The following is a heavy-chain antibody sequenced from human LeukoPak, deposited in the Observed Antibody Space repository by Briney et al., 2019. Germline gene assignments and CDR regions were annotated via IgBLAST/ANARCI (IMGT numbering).Heavy chain of an antibody. CDR1: GGTFSSYA. Sequence: ASVKVSCKASGGTFSSYAISWVRQAPGQGLEWMGGIIPIFGTANYAQKFQGRVTITADESTSTAYMELSSLRSEDTAVYYCARDRDVMARGVNDYWGQGTLVTVSS. CDR2: IIPIFGTA. J-gene: IGHJ4*02. D-gene: IGHD3-10*01. CDR3: ARDRDVMARGVNDY. V-gene: IGHV1-69*13.